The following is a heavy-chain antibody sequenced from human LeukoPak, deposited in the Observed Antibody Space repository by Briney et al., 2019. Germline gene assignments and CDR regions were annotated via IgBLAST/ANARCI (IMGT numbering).Heavy chain of an antibody. D-gene: IGHD6-13*01. CDR1: GYTFTSYG. J-gene: IGHJ4*02. CDR2: ISAFNGNT. CDR3: ARDIYRDSSWIDY. V-gene: IGHV1-18*01. Sequence: ASVKVSCKASGYTFTSYGISWVRQAPGQGLEWMGWISAFNGNTNYAQKLQGRVTMTTDTSTTTAYMELRSLRSHDTAVYYCARDIYRDSSWIDYWGQGTLVTVSS.